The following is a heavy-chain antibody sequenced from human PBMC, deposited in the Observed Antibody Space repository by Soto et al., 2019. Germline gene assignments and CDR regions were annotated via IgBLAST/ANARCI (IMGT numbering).Heavy chain of an antibody. J-gene: IGHJ6*02. Sequence: PGESLKISCKGSGYSFTSYWISWVRQMPGKGLEWMGRIDPSDSYTNYSPSFQGHVTISADKSISTAYLQWSSLKASDTAMYYCARLHDYSNYPLIYYYYGMDVWGQGTTVTVSS. V-gene: IGHV5-10-1*01. CDR1: GYSFTSYW. D-gene: IGHD4-4*01. CDR3: ARLHDYSNYPLIYYYYGMDV. CDR2: IDPSDSYT.